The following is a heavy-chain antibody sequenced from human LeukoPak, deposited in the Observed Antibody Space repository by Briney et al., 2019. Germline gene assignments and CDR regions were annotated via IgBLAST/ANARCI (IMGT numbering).Heavy chain of an antibody. D-gene: IGHD6-13*01. Sequence: ASVKVSCKASGYTFTGYYMHWVRQAPGQGLEWMGWISAYNGNTNYAQKLQGRVTMTTDTSTSTAYMELRSLRSDHTAVYYCAREFGSSWTYFDYWGQGTLVTVSS. CDR3: AREFGSSWTYFDY. J-gene: IGHJ4*02. CDR2: ISAYNGNT. V-gene: IGHV1-18*04. CDR1: GYTFTGYY.